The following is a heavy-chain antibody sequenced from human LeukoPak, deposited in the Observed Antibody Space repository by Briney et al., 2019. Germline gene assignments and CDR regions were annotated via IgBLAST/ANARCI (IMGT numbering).Heavy chain of an antibody. CDR1: GGSISSSSYY. V-gene: IGHV4-39*02. J-gene: IGHJ4*02. Sequence: PSETLSLTCTVSGGSISSSSYYWGWIRQPPGKGLEWIGSIYYSGSTYYNPSLKSRVTISVDTSKNQFSLKLSSVTAADTAVYYCARDAPAYYGSFDYWGQGTLVTVSS. CDR2: IYYSGST. D-gene: IGHD4-17*01. CDR3: ARDAPAYYGSFDY.